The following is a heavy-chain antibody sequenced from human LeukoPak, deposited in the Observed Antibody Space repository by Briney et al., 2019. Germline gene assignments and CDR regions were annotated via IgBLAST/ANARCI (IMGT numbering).Heavy chain of an antibody. CDR1: GFTCSSYG. Sequence: PGRSLRLSCAASGFTCSSYGMHWVRQAPGKGLEWVAVIWYDGSNKYYADSVKGRFTISRDNSKNTLYLQMNSLRAEDTAVYYCARARRIAAFLPDFWGQGTLVTVSS. V-gene: IGHV3-33*01. J-gene: IGHJ4*02. CDR3: ARARRIAAFLPDF. CDR2: IWYDGSNK. D-gene: IGHD6-25*01.